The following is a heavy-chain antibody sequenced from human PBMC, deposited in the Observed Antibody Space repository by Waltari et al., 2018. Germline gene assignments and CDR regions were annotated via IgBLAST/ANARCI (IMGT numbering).Heavy chain of an antibody. CDR1: GGSISIGGYS. CDR3: ARVVVEGGYYFDY. CDR2: IYHSGST. J-gene: IGHJ4*02. D-gene: IGHD2-15*01. V-gene: IGHV4-30-2*01. Sequence: QLQLQESGSGLVKPSQTLSLTCAVSGGSISIGGYSWSWIRQPPGKGLEWIGYIYHSGSTYYNPSLKSRVTISVDRSKNQFSLKLSSVTAADTAVYYCARVVVEGGYYFDYWGQGTLVTVSS.